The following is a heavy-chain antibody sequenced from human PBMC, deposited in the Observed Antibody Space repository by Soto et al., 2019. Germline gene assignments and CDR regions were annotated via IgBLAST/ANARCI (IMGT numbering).Heavy chain of an antibody. J-gene: IGHJ5*02. CDR2: ISGSGTIT. V-gene: IGHV3-23*01. CDR1: GFPFSSRA. Sequence: EVQLLESGGGLVQPGGSLRLSCAASGFPFSSRAMSWVRQAPGKGLEWVSAISGSGTITYYADSVKGRFTISRDTAKNTLYVQMNSLRADDTAVYDCAEWGRYCSGADCRAWGQGTLVTVSS. D-gene: IGHD2-15*01. CDR3: AEWGRYCSGADCRA.